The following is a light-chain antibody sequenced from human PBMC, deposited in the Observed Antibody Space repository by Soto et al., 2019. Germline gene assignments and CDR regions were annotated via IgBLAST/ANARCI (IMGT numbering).Light chain of an antibody. CDR2: GAS. CDR3: QQDGSLSWT. CDR1: QSVSSNY. V-gene: IGKV3-20*01. J-gene: IGKJ1*01. Sequence: DIALTKSPGTLSLSPGERATLSCSASQSVSSNYLAWYQQKPGQAPRLLIHGASTRATGVPDRFSGSGSGTDFPLTISRLEPEDFAVYHCQQDGSLSWTFGQGTKGEIK.